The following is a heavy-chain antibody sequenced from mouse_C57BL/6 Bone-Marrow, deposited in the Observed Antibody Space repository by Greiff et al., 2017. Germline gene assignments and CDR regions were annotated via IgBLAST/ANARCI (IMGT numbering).Heavy chain of an antibody. J-gene: IGHJ4*01. Sequence: VQLQQSGAELVKPGASVKMSCKASGYTFTSYWITWVKQRPGQGLEWIGDIYPGSGSTNYNEKFKSKATLTVDTSSSPAYMQLSRLTSEDAAVYFCARGTAVYAMDYWGQGTSVTVSA. V-gene: IGHV1-55*01. CDR3: ARGTAVYAMDY. CDR2: IYPGSGST. CDR1: GYTFTSYW. D-gene: IGHD3-3*01.